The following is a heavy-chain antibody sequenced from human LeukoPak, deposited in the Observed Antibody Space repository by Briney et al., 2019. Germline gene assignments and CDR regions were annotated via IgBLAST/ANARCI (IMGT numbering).Heavy chain of an antibody. D-gene: IGHD5-12*01. CDR3: ATNIASGRDY. CDR1: GNSLISYD. Sequence: GASVKVSCKASGNSLISYDINWVRQATGQGFEWMAWMNPKTGNTGYAQRFQGRLTLTRNTSIGTAYMELSSLRSADTAVYFCATNIASGRDYWGQGTLITVSS. V-gene: IGHV1-8*01. J-gene: IGHJ4*02. CDR2: MNPKTGNT.